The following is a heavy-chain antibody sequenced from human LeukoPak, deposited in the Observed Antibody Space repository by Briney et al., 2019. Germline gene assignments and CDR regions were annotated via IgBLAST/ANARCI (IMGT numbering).Heavy chain of an antibody. D-gene: IGHD2-2*01. CDR1: GFTFSSNS. J-gene: IGHJ4*02. CDR3: ARDGDIVVVPAAFDY. V-gene: IGHV3-21*01. CDR2: ISISISYI. Sequence: GGSLRLSCAASGFTFSSNSMNWVRHAPGKGLEWVSSISISISYISYADSVKGRSTISRDNAKNSLYLQMNRLGAEDTAVYYCARDGDIVVVPAAFDYWGQGTLVTVSS.